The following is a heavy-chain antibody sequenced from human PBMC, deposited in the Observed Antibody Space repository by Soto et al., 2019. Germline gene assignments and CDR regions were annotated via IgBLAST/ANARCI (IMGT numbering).Heavy chain of an antibody. Sequence: SETLSLTCAVSGGSISSGGYSWSWIRQPPGKGLEWIGYIYRSGSTYYNPSLKSRVTISVDRSKNQFSLELRSLRSDDTAVYYCARDMSYYYEGGWFDPWGQGTLVTVSS. J-gene: IGHJ5*02. D-gene: IGHD3-22*01. CDR3: ARDMSYYYEGGWFDP. V-gene: IGHV4-30-2*01. CDR2: IYRSGST. CDR1: GGSISSGGYS.